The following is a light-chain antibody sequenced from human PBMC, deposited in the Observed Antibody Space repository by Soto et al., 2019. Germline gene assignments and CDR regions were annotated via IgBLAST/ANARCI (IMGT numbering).Light chain of an antibody. CDR1: TSNIGTYD. V-gene: IGLV1-40*01. J-gene: IGLJ2*01. CDR3: QSFDSSLSGVV. CDR2: GNN. Sequence: QSVLTQPPSVSGAPGQRVTISCTGSTSNIGTYDVHWYQQLPRTAPKLLIFGNNNRPSGVSDRFSGSKSATSASLAITGLQAEDEADYYCQSFDSSLSGVVFGGGTKLTVL.